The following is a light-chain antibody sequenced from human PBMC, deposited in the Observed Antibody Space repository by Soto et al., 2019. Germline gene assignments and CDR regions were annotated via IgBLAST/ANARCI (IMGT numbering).Light chain of an antibody. V-gene: IGKV2-30*02. CDR2: KVS. Sequence: DVVMTQSPLSLPVTLGQPASISCRSSQSLVHSDGNTYLNWFQQRPGQSPRRLIYKVSKRDSGVPDRFSGSGAGTDFTLKISRVEAEDVGVYLRMQGTHWPTYTFGQGTKLEIK. CDR1: QSLVHSDGNTY. CDR3: MQGTHWPTYT. J-gene: IGKJ2*01.